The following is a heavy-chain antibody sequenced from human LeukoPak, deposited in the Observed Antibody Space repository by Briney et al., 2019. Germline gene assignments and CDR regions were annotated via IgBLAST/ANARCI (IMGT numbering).Heavy chain of an antibody. V-gene: IGHV4-4*07. CDR1: GGSISSYH. D-gene: IGHD3-22*01. J-gene: IGHJ4*02. CDR3: ARLGINSSGYLARPYYFDY. CDR2: IYTSGST. Sequence: SETLSLTCTVSGGSISSYHWSWIRQPAGKGLEWIGRIYTSGSTNYHPSLKSRVTMSVDTSKNQFSLKLSSVTAADTAVYYCARLGINSSGYLARPYYFDYWGQGALVTVSS.